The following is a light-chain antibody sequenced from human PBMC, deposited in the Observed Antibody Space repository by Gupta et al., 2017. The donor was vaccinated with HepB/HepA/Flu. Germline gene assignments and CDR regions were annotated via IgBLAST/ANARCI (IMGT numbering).Light chain of an antibody. V-gene: IGKV1-33*01. CDR3: QHEDYLPYT. CDR2: DAS. CDR1: QEINNY. J-gene: IGKJ2*01. Sequence: IQMTQSPSSLSASVADRVTISSQGSQEINNYLNWYQRRPGKAPKLLIYDASKVETGVPCRFIGSGYGTDFTFTISSRQPEDFAGYYCQHEDYLPYTFGQGTXMEIK.